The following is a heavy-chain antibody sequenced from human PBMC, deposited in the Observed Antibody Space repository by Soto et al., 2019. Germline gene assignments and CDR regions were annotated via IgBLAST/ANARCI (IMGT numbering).Heavy chain of an antibody. J-gene: IGHJ4*02. V-gene: IGHV3-23*01. CDR1: GFTFSTSA. CDR3: AKGARIVLMVFAINFDF. CDR2: ISNTGRST. D-gene: IGHD2-8*01. Sequence: WGSLRLSCAASGFTFSTSARSWVRQAPGKGLDWVSAISNTGRSTYYADSVKGRFTISRDNSKNTLYLQMNSLRAEDAAVYYCAKGARIVLMVFAINFDFWGQGTLVTVSS.